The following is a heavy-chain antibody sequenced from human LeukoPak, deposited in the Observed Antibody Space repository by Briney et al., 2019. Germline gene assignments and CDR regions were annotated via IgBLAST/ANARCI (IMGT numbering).Heavy chain of an antibody. V-gene: IGHV1-69*01. Sequence: ASVKVSCKASGGTFISYAISWVRQAPGQGLEWMGGIIPIFGTANYAQKFQGRVTITADESTSTAYMELSSLRSEDTAVYYCARVTYGDFNWFDPWGQGTLVTVSS. CDR1: GGTFISYA. CDR3: ARVTYGDFNWFDP. J-gene: IGHJ5*02. CDR2: IIPIFGTA. D-gene: IGHD4-17*01.